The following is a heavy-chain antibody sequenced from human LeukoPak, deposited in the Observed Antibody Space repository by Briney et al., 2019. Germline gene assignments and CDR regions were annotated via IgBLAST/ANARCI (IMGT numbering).Heavy chain of an antibody. CDR1: GYSISSGYY. D-gene: IGHD3-10*01. CDR2: IYHSGST. CDR3: ARCGLVRGLNDY. J-gene: IGHJ4*02. V-gene: IGHV4-38-2*01. Sequence: SETLSLTCAVSGYSISSGYYWGWIRQPPGKGLEWIGSIYHSGSTDYNPSLKSRVTISVDTSKNQFSLKLSSVTAADTAVYYCARCGLVRGLNDYWGQGTLVTVSS.